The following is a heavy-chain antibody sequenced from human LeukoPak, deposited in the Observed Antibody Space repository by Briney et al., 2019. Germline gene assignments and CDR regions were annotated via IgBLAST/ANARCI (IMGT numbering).Heavy chain of an antibody. D-gene: IGHD3-16*01. CDR1: GFTFSSYS. Sequence: PGGSLRLSCAASGFTFSSYSMNWVRQAPGKGLEWVSYISSSSSTIYYADSVKGRFTISRDNAKNSLYLQMNSLRAEDTAVYYCARDSMITFGGVMGNWFDPWGQGTLVTVSS. CDR3: ARDSMITFGGVMGNWFDP. V-gene: IGHV3-48*01. CDR2: ISSSSSTI. J-gene: IGHJ5*02.